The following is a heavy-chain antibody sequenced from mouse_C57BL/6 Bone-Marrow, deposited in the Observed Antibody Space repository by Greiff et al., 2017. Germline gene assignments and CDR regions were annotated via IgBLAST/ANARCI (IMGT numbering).Heavy chain of an antibody. CDR1: GFTFSNYW. D-gene: IGHD1-1*01. J-gene: IGHJ4*01. CDR2: IRLKSDNYAT. CDR3: TGGSYCYAMDY. Sequence: EVMLVESGGGLVQPGGSMKLSCVASGFTFSNYWMNWVRQSPEKGLEWVAQIRLKSDNYATHYAESVKGRFTISRDDSKSSVYLQMNNVRAEDTGIYYCTGGSYCYAMDYWGQGTSVTVSS. V-gene: IGHV6-3*01.